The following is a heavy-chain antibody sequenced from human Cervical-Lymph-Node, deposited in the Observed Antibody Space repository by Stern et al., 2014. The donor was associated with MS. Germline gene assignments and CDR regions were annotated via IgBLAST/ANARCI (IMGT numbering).Heavy chain of an antibody. D-gene: IGHD6-19*01. CDR1: GGTFSSYA. J-gene: IGHJ6*02. CDR2: IIPIFGTA. CDR3: ARDYEAVAGYYGMDV. Sequence: QVQLVQSGAEVKKPGSSVKVSCKASGGTFSSYAISWVRQAPGQGLEWIGGIIPIFGTAHYAQKFQGRVTIPADESTSTAHMRLSSLRAEDTAVYYCARDYEAVAGYYGMDVWGQGTTVTVSS. V-gene: IGHV1-69*01.